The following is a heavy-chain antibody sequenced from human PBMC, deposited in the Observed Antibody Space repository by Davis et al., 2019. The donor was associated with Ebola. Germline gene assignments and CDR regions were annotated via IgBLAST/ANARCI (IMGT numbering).Heavy chain of an antibody. J-gene: IGHJ4*02. CDR2: FHHRTSDI. Sequence: GESLKISCKASGYSFITHWIGWVRQMPGKGLEWMPRFHHRTSDIRYSPSFQGHVTISVDNSIPTAYLQWSSLKASDTAMYYCTSQGHRGSYLIHDYWGQGTQVIVSS. CDR1: GYSFITHW. D-gene: IGHD5-18*01. CDR3: TSQGHRGSYLIHDY. V-gene: IGHV5-51*01.